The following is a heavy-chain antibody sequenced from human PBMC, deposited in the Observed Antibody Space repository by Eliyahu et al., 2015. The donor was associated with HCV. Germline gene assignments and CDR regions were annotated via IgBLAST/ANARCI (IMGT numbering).Heavy chain of an antibody. CDR1: GFNFHNYA. Sequence: EMHLVESGGDFVQPGGSLXLSCTASGFNFHNYAIHWVRQRPGKGLXWVSGISWNSDRKEYAASVRGRFSISRDNAKNSLYLQMDSLRAEDTASYFCLKAADATGAPSYFDFWGRGTRVTVSS. D-gene: IGHD1-1*01. CDR2: ISWNSDRK. CDR3: LKAADATGAPSYFDF. V-gene: IGHV3-9*01. J-gene: IGHJ4*01.